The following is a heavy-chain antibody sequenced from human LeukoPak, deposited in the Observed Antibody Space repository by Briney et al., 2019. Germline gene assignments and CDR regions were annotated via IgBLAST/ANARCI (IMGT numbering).Heavy chain of an antibody. CDR2: INHSGST. CDR1: GGSFSGYY. CDR3: AKGTLKYSSSCFDY. V-gene: IGHV4-34*01. J-gene: IGHJ4*02. Sequence: SETLSLTCAVYGGSFSGYYWSWIRQPPGKGLEWIGEINHSGSTNYNPSLKSRVTISVDTSKNQFSLKLSSVTAADTAVYYCAKGTLKYSSSCFDYWGQGTLVTVSS. D-gene: IGHD6-13*01.